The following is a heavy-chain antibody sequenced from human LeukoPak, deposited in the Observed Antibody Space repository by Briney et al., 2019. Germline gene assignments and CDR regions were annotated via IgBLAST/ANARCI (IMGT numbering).Heavy chain of an antibody. D-gene: IGHD3-3*01. CDR2: ISSSSSNI. CDR1: GFTFSSFS. J-gene: IGHJ6*03. CDR3: AKDREGYYDFLCGYPHPQTCYYYYMDV. V-gene: IGHV3-48*04. Sequence: GGSLRLSCAASGFTFSSFSMNWVRQAPGKGLEWVSYISSSSSNINYADSVKGRFTISRDNAKNSLYLQMNSLRAEDTAVYYCAKDREGYYDFLCGYPHPQTCYYYYMDVWGKGTTVTVFS.